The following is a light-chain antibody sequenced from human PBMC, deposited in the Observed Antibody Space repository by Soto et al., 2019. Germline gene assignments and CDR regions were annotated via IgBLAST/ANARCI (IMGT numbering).Light chain of an antibody. CDR2: GAS. Sequence: EIVMTQSPATLSVSPGERATLSCRASQSVSSNLAWYQQKPGQAPRLLIYGASTRATGIPARFSGSGSGTEFTLTISSLLSEDFAVYYCQQYNNWPQGTFGQGTKVEIK. J-gene: IGKJ1*01. CDR1: QSVSSN. CDR3: QQYNNWPQGT. V-gene: IGKV3-15*01.